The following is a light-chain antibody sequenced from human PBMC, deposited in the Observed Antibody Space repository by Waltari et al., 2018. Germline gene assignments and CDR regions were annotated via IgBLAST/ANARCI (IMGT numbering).Light chain of an antibody. CDR1: QSISGW. V-gene: IGKV1-5*01. J-gene: IGKJ1*01. Sequence: DIQMTQSPSTLSASVGDRVLITCRASQSISGWLAWYQQKPGKAPKLLIYDASSLERGVPSRFSGSGSGTEFTLTISSLQPDDFATYYCQHYNSFPWTFGQGTKVEIK. CDR2: DAS. CDR3: QHYNSFPWT.